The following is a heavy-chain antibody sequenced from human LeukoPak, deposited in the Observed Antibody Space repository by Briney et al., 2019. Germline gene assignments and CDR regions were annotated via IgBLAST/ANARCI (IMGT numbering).Heavy chain of an antibody. Sequence: ASVKVSCKASGYTFTSYGIGWVRQAPGQGLEWMGWISAYNGNTNYAQKLQGRVTMTTDTSTSTAYMELRSLRSDDTAVYYCARTTVDYYDSSGYYSYWGQGTLVTVSS. CDR2: ISAYNGNT. V-gene: IGHV1-18*01. D-gene: IGHD3-22*01. J-gene: IGHJ4*02. CDR1: GYTFTSYG. CDR3: ARTTVDYYDSSGYYSY.